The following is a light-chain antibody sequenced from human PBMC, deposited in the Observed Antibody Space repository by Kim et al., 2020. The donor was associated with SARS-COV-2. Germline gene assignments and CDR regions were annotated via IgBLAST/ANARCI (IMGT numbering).Light chain of an antibody. Sequence: SPGERATLSCRATQSITNNFLAWYQQKPGQAPRLLIFGASRRATGIQDRFSGSGSGTDFTLTISRLEPEDFALYYCQQYVSSPQTFGQGTKVDIK. CDR2: GAS. J-gene: IGKJ1*01. V-gene: IGKV3-20*01. CDR3: QQYVSSPQT. CDR1: QSITNNF.